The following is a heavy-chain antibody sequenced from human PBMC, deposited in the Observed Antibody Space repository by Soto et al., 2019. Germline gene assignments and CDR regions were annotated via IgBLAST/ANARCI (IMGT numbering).Heavy chain of an antibody. CDR1: GFTFSSYG. Sequence: GGSLRLSCAASGFTFSSYGMHWVRQAPGKGLEWVAVIWYDGSNKYYADSVKGRFTISRDNSKNTLYLQMNSLRAEDTAVYYCARDHGHGDYDFDYWGQGTLVTVSS. CDR2: IWYDGSNK. CDR3: ARDHGHGDYDFDY. V-gene: IGHV3-33*01. D-gene: IGHD4-17*01. J-gene: IGHJ4*02.